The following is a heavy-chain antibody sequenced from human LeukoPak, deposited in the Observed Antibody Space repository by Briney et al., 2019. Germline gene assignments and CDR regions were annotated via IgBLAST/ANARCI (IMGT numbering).Heavy chain of an antibody. CDR1: GGSISSYY. J-gene: IGHJ6*02. CDR3: ARCGYSYGSLYYGMDA. Sequence: SETLSLTCTVSGGSISSYYWSWIRQPPGKGLEWIGYIYYSGSTNYNPSLKSRVTISVDTSKNQFSLKLSSVTAADTAVYYCARCGYSYGSLYYGMDAWGQGTTVTVSS. D-gene: IGHD5-18*01. V-gene: IGHV4-59*08. CDR2: IYYSGST.